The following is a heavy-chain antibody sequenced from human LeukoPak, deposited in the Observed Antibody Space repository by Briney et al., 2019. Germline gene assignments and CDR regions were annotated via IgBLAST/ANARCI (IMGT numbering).Heavy chain of an antibody. CDR1: GFTFDDYA. CDR2: ISWNSGSI. J-gene: IGHJ4*02. V-gene: IGHV3-9*03. CDR3: AKDIQYAPTGHFDY. Sequence: GRSLRLSCAASGFTFDDYAMHWVRQAPGKGLEWVSGISWNSGSIGYADSVKGRFTISRDSAKNSLYLQMNSLRAEDMALYYCAKDIQYAPTGHFDYWGQGTLVTVSS.